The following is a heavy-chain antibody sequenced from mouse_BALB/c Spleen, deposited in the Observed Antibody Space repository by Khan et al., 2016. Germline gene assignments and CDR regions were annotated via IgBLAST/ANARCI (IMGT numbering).Heavy chain of an antibody. D-gene: IGHD2-3*01. CDR1: GFNIKDTY. V-gene: IGHV14-3*02. CDR3: TRAGYYPY. J-gene: IGHJ2*01. CDR2: IDPANVNT. Sequence: VQLKQSGAELVKPGASVKLSCTASGFNIKDTYMHWVKQRPEQGLEWIGRIDPANVNTKYDPKFQGKATITADTSSTKAYMQLSSLTSEATAVYYLTRAGYYPYWCQGTTLTVSS.